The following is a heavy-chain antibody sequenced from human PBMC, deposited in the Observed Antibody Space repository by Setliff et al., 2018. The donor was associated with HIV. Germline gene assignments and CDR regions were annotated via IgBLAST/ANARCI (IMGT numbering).Heavy chain of an antibody. CDR3: ARGAWYTSGWYSSRYMDV. CDR2: MNPNSGNT. J-gene: IGHJ6*03. V-gene: IGHV1-8*02. CDR1: GYTFTSYD. Sequence: ASVKVSCKASGYTFTSYDINWVRQATGQGLEWMGWMNPNSGNTGYAQKFQGRVTMTRNTSISTAYMELSSLRSEDTAVYYCARGAWYTSGWYSSRYMDVWGKGTTVTVS. D-gene: IGHD6-19*01.